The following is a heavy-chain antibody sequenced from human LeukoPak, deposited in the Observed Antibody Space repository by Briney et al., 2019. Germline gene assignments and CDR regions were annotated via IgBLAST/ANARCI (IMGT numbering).Heavy chain of an antibody. Sequence: SETLSLTSAVYGGSFNFYYWSWLRQPPGKGLEWIGEINHSGSTYYNPSLKSRVTISVDTSKNHFSLKLTSVTAADTAVYYCARGLPTTVYDYWGQGTLVTVSS. D-gene: IGHD4-17*01. V-gene: IGHV4-34*01. CDR3: ARGLPTTVYDY. CDR1: GGSFNFYY. CDR2: INHSGST. J-gene: IGHJ4*02.